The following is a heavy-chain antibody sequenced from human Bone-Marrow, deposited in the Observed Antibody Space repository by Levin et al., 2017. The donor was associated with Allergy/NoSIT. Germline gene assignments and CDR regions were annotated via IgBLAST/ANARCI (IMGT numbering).Heavy chain of an antibody. CDR1: GGSINTYY. CDR3: ARKAKNPYYYGMDF. CDR2: FYGRGSA. J-gene: IGHJ6*02. Sequence: NPSETLSLSCIVSGGSINTYYWSWIRQSPGRGLEWIGHFYGRGSATYNPSLQSRVTISLDTSSNLFSLTLISLSPAATAVTYCARKAKNPYYYGMDFWGRGAAVTVSS. V-gene: IGHV4-59*01.